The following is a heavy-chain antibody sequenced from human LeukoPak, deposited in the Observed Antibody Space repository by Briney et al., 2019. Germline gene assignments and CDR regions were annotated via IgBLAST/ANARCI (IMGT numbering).Heavy chain of an antibody. Sequence: GGSLRLSCVGSGFPFSASTIHWVRQASGKGLEWVGRIRSKANSYATAYAASVKGRFTISRDDSKDTAYLQMNSLKTEDTAVYYCTRSAAAGTEGYWGQGTLVTVSS. D-gene: IGHD6-13*01. J-gene: IGHJ4*02. CDR1: GFPFSAST. V-gene: IGHV3-73*01. CDR3: TRSAAAGTEGY. CDR2: IRSKANSYAT.